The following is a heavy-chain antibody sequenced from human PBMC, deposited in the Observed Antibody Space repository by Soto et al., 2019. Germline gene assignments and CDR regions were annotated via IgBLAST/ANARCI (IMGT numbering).Heavy chain of an antibody. CDR2: ITASGSFT. Sequence: EVQLLESGGALVQPGGSLMLACAASGFTFNNFAMSWVRQAPGKGLEWVSGITASGSFTYYAASVKGRFTISRDNRKNTLSLQIDSLRGEDTASYYCVKDSSRWYYFDYWGPGTLVTVSS. D-gene: IGHD6-13*01. J-gene: IGHJ4*02. CDR1: GFTFNNFA. V-gene: IGHV3-23*01. CDR3: VKDSSRWYYFDY.